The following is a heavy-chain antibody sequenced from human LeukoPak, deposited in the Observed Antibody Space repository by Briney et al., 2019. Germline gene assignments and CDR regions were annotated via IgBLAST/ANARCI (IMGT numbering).Heavy chain of an antibody. V-gene: IGHV3-23*01. CDR2: ISGSGGST. CDR1: GFTFSSYS. D-gene: IGHD4-11*01. J-gene: IGHJ4*02. Sequence: GGSLRLSCAASGFTFSSYSMSWVRQAPGKGLEWVSSISGSGGSTYYADSVKGRFTISRDNSKNTLYLQMNSLRAEDTAVYYCAKRGSDYSDYAAKYFDYWGQGTLVTVSS. CDR3: AKRGSDYSDYAAKYFDY.